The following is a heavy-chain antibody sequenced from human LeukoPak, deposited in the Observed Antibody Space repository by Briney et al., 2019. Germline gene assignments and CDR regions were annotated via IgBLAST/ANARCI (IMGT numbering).Heavy chain of an antibody. CDR3: ATGYCSSTSCYYYFDY. D-gene: IGHD2-2*01. CDR1: GYTLTELS. J-gene: IGHJ4*02. CDR2: FDPEDGET. Sequence: ASVKVSCKVSGYTLTELSIHWVRQAPGKGLEWMGGFDPEDGETIYAQKFQGRVTMTEDTSTDTAYMELSSLRSEDTAVYYCATGYCSSTSCYYYFDYWGQGTLVTVSS. V-gene: IGHV1-24*01.